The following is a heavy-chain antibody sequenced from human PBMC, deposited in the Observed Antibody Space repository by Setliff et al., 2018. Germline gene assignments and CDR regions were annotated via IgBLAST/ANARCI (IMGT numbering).Heavy chain of an antibody. D-gene: IGHD3-16*01. CDR2: FHTGGST. CDR1: GGSISSSSYY. Sequence: SETLSLTCTVSGGSISSSSYYWTWIRQPAGKGLEWIGHFHTGGSTNYNRSLRSRVTISVDTSKNQFSLKLSSVTAADTAVYYCAGSLGGFDYWGQGTLVTVSS. CDR3: AGSLGGFDY. V-gene: IGHV4-61*09. J-gene: IGHJ4*02.